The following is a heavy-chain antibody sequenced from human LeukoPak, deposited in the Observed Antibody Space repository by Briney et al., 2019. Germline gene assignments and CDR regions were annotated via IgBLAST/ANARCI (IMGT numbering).Heavy chain of an antibody. J-gene: IGHJ4*02. Sequence: PSETLSLTCTVSGGSISSYYWSWIRQPPGKGLEWIGYIYYSGSTNYNPSLTSRVTISVDTSKNQFSLKLSSVTAADTAAYYCAGGITGTTFPPNYWGQGTLVTVSS. CDR2: IYYSGST. V-gene: IGHV4-59*01. CDR1: GGSISSYY. CDR3: AGGITGTTFPPNY. D-gene: IGHD1-7*01.